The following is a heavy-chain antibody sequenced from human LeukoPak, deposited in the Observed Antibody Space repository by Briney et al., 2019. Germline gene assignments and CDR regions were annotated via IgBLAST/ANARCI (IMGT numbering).Heavy chain of an antibody. CDR3: ARDWGLTMVRGGEIDY. J-gene: IGHJ4*02. D-gene: IGHD3-10*01. V-gene: IGHV4-39*07. CDR2: IYYSGRT. CDR1: GGSISSSSYY. Sequence: SETLSLTCTVSGGSISSSSYYWGWIRQPPGKGLEWIGNIYYSGRTYYNPSLKSRVTISVDTSKNRFSLKLSSVTAADTAVYYCARDWGLTMVRGGEIDYWGQGTLVTVSS.